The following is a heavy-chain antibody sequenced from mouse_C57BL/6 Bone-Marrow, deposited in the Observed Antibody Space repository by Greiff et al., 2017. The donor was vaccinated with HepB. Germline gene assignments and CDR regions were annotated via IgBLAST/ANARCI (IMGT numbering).Heavy chain of an antibody. J-gene: IGHJ3*01. CDR2: ISSGGDYI. CDR3: TRGAGTWFAY. CDR1: GFTFSSYA. V-gene: IGHV5-9-1*02. D-gene: IGHD3-3*01. Sequence: EVKLMESGEGLVKPGGSLKLSCAASGFTFSSYAMSWVRQTPEKRLEWVAYISSGGDYIYYADTVKGRFTISRDNARNTLYLQMSSRKSEDTAMYYCTRGAGTWFAYWGQGTLVTVSA.